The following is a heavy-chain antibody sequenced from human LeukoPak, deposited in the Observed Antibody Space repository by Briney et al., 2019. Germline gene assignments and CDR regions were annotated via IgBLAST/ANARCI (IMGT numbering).Heavy chain of an antibody. CDR2: ISWNSGSI. D-gene: IGHD6-13*01. V-gene: IGHV3-9*03. J-gene: IGHJ4*02. CDR1: GFTFDDYA. Sequence: GGSLRLSCAASGFTFDDYAMHWVRQAPGKGLEWVSGISWNSGSIGYADSVKGRFTISRDNAKNSLYLQMNSLRAEDMALYYCAKAYSSSWYGSVRDYYFDYWGQGTLVTVSS. CDR3: AKAYSSSWYGSVRDYYFDY.